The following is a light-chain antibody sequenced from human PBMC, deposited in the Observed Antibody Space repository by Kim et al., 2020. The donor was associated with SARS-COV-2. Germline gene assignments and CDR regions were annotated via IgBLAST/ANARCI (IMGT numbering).Light chain of an antibody. V-gene: IGLV2-14*03. CDR2: DVP. CDR3: SSYTSSNSLV. Sequence: QLLSISCTGTASDVVGHDYVSWYQPHPAKAPKALIYDVPERSSGVSLRFSSSKSGNTASLIISGLQAENESDYYCSSYTSSNSLVFGGGTKVTVL. CDR1: ASDVVGHDY. J-gene: IGLJ2*01.